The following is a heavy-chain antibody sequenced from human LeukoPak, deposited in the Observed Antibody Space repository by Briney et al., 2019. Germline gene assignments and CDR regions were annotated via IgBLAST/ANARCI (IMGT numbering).Heavy chain of an antibody. D-gene: IGHD2-2*01. CDR3: ARCHSYYYYYMDV. J-gene: IGHJ6*03. CDR1: GFTFSSYG. Sequence: GGSLRLSCVASGFTFSSYGMHWVRQAPGKGLEWVAFIRYDGSNKYYADSVKGRFTISRDNSKNTLYLQMDSLRAEDTAVYYCARCHSYYYYYMDVWGKGTTVTASS. V-gene: IGHV3-30*02. CDR2: IRYDGSNK.